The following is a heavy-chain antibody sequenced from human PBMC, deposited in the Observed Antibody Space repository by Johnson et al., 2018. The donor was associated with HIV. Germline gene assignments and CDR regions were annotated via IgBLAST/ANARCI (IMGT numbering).Heavy chain of an antibody. CDR1: GFTFSNAW. V-gene: IGHV3-15*01. CDR3: TTALTGDALNI. CDR2: IKSKTDGGTT. Sequence: VQLVESGGGLVKPGGSLRLSCAASGFTFSNAWMSWVRQAPGKGLEWVGRIKSKTDGGTTDYAAPVKGRFAISRDDSKNTLYLQLNSLKTEDTAVYYCTTALTGDALNIWGQGTLVTVSS. J-gene: IGHJ3*02. D-gene: IGHD7-27*01.